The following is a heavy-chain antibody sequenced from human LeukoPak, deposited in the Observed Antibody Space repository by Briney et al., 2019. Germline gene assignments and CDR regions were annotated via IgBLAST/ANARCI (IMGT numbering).Heavy chain of an antibody. CDR1: GYTFIIHG. CDR3: ARRGYGDYYRFDP. D-gene: IGHD4-17*01. J-gene: IGHJ5*02. V-gene: IGHV1-18*01. CDR2: ISPYNGNT. Sequence: ASVKVSCKATGYTFIIHGISWVRQAPGQGLEWMGWISPYNGNTNYAQNLQGIVTMTTDTSTSTAYMELRSLRSDDTAVYYCARRGYGDYYRFDPWGQGTLVTVSS.